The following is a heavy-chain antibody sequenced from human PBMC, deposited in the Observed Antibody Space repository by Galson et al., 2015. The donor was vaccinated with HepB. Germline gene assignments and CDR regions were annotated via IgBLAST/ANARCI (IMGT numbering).Heavy chain of an antibody. CDR3: ARERGALLWFGGLSD. J-gene: IGHJ1*01. D-gene: IGHD3-10*01. V-gene: IGHV3-30*04. CDR2: ISFDGHNE. Sequence: SLRLSCAVSGFTFSSYAMHWVRQAPGKGLEWVAVISFDGHNEYYADSVKGRFTISRDNSKNTLYLQMIGLGAADTAHYYCARERGALLWFGGLSDWGQGTLVTVSS. CDR1: GFTFSSYA.